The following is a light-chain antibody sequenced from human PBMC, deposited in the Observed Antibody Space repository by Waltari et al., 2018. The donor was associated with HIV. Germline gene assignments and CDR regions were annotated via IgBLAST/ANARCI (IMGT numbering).Light chain of an antibody. CDR2: SNI. Sequence: QSVLTQPPSVSGAPGQRVTISCTGSSSNIGAGYDVQWYQQLPGTAPKLLIYSNINRPSGVPDRFSGSKSGTSASLAISGLRSEDEADYYCAAWDDSLGGLWVFGGGTKLTVL. CDR1: SSNIGAGYD. V-gene: IGLV1-40*01. J-gene: IGLJ3*02. CDR3: AAWDDSLGGLWV.